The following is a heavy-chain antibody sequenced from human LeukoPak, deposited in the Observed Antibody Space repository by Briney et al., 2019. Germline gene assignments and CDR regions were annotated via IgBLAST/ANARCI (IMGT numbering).Heavy chain of an antibody. V-gene: IGHV1-2*06. J-gene: IGHJ4*02. Sequence: ASVKVSCKASGYTFTTCYMHWVRQAPGQGLEWMGRINPNSGGTNYAQKFQGRVTMTRDTSISTAYMELSRLRSDDTAVYYCARDSSGWYDYWGQGTLVTVSS. CDR1: GYTFTTCY. CDR3: ARDSSGWYDY. CDR2: INPNSGGT. D-gene: IGHD6-19*01.